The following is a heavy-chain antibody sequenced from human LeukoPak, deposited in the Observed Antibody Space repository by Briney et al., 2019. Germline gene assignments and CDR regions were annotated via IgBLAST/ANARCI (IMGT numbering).Heavy chain of an antibody. J-gene: IGHJ4*02. Sequence: SETLSLTCAVSGGSISSDNWWSWLRQPPGKGLEWIGEVLRSGSTNYNPSLKSRVTMSIDTSKNQFSLKLNSVTAADTAVYYCATYYDISGYRFDYWGQGTLVTVSS. CDR1: GGSISSDNW. D-gene: IGHD3-22*01. V-gene: IGHV4-4*02. CDR3: ATYYDISGYRFDY. CDR2: VLRSGST.